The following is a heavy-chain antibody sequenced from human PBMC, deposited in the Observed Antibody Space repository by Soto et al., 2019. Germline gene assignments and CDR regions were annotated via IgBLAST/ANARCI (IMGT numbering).Heavy chain of an antibody. J-gene: IGHJ6*02. CDR1: GGTFSSYT. CDR3: ARDKVSAAAGDV. Sequence: QVQLVQSGAEVKKPGSSVKVSCKASGGTFSSYTISWVRQAPGQGLEWMGRIIPILGIANYAQKLQGRVTITADKSTSTAYMELSSLRSEDTAVYYCARDKVSAAAGDVWGQGTTVTVSS. CDR2: IIPILGIA. V-gene: IGHV1-69*08. D-gene: IGHD6-13*01.